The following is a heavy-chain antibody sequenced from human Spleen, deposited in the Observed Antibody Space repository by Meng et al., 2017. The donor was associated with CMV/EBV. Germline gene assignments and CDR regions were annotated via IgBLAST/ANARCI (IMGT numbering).Heavy chain of an antibody. CDR3: AKGRYTSPYDAFDI. CDR2: ISAGGGTT. D-gene: IGHD6-13*01. V-gene: IGHV3-23*01. Sequence: GGSLRLSCAASGFTFSSYAMSWVRQAPGMGLEWVSAISAGGGTTYYADSVKGRFTISRDNSKNTLYLQMNSLRAEDTAVYYCAKGRYTSPYDAFDIWGQGTMVTVSS. CDR1: GFTFSSYA. J-gene: IGHJ3*02.